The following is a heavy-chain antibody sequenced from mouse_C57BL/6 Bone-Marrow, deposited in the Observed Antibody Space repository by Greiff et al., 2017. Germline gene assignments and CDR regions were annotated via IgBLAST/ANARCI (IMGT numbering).Heavy chain of an antibody. CDR2: INYDGSST. D-gene: IGHD4-1*01. CDR1: GFTFSDYH. J-gene: IGHJ4*01. V-gene: IGHV5-16*01. CDR3: AREAGYCSMDV. Sequence: EVKLVESEGGLVQPGSSLKLSCTASGFTFSDYHMSWVRQAPEKGLEWVANINYDGSSTYYLDSLKSRFIISRDNAKNILYLQMSSLKSEDTATYYCAREAGYCSMDVWGPGTSVTVSS.